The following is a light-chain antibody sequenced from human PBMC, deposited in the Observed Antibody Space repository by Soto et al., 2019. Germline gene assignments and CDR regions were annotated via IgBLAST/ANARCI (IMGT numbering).Light chain of an antibody. CDR1: QSVSNN. CDR2: DAS. V-gene: IGKV3-15*01. CDR3: QQYNNWPPWT. J-gene: IGKJ1*01. Sequence: ILMTQSPATLSVSPGERATLSCRASQSVSNNLAWYQQKPGQAPRLLIYDASTRATGIPARFSGSGPGTECTLTISGLQSEDFAVYYCQQYNNWPPWTFGQGTKVEIK.